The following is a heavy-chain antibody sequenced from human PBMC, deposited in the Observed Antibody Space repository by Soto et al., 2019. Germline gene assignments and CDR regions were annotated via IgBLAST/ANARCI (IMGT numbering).Heavy chain of an antibody. CDR2: IGTAGDT. D-gene: IGHD5-12*01. CDR3: AKNPPPVDIVAGDQIYMDV. Sequence: GGSLRLSCAASGFTFSSYDMHWVRQATGKGLEWVSAIGTAGDTYYPGSVKGRFTISRENAKNTLYLQMNSLRAEDTAVYYCAKNPPPVDIVAGDQIYMDVWGKGTTVTVSS. CDR1: GFTFSSYD. J-gene: IGHJ6*03. V-gene: IGHV3-13*01.